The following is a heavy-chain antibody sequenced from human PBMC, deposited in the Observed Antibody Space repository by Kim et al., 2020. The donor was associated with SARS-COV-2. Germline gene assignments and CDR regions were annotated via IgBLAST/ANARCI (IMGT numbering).Heavy chain of an antibody. D-gene: IGHD3-22*01. CDR3: ARHPYYYDRSGYYRDY. Sequence: SLKSRVTRSVDTSKNQFSLKLSSVTAADTAVYYCARHPYYYDRSGYYRDYWGQGTLVTVSP. V-gene: IGHV4-59*08. J-gene: IGHJ4*02.